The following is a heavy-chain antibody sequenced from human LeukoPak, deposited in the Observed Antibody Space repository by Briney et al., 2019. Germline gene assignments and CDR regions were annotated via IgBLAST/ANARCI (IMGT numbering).Heavy chain of an antibody. Sequence: GGSLRLSCAASGLTFSHYWMRWVRQAPGKGLEWVSYISSSGSTIYYADSVKGRFTISRDNAKNSLYLQMNSLRAEDTAVYYCAELGITMIGGVWGKGTTVTISS. J-gene: IGHJ6*04. CDR2: ISSSGSTI. CDR3: AELGITMIGGV. CDR1: GLTFSHYW. V-gene: IGHV3-48*04. D-gene: IGHD3-10*02.